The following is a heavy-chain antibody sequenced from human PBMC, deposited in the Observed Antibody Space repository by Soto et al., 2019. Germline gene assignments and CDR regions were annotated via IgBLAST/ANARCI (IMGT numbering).Heavy chain of an antibody. CDR1: GFAFSTYG. CDR2: IWYDGSDK. V-gene: IGHV3-33*01. D-gene: IGHD2-21*02. J-gene: IGHJ4*02. CDR3: ARDQGDG. Sequence: QVQLVESGGGVVQPGRSLRLSCAASGFAFSTYGMHWVRLAPGKGLEWVAVIWYDGSDKYYADSVKGRFTISRDNSENTLYLQMNSLRAEDTAVYYCARDQGDGWGQGTLVTVSS.